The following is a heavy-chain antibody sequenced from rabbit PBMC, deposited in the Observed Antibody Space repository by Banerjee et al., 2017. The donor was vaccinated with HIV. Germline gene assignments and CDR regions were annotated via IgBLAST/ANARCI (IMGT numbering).Heavy chain of an antibody. J-gene: IGHJ4*01. CDR1: GFSFNSSHY. Sequence: QEQLAESGGGLVQPEGSLTLTCTASGFSFNSSHYMCWVRQAPEKGLEWIGCIDVGSSGRAYYANCTTARFTISTHSSTTVTLEMTTLFVAVKATYFCARSPFNLWGPGTLVTVS. CDR3: ARSPFNL. V-gene: IGHV1S45*01. CDR2: IDVGSSGRA.